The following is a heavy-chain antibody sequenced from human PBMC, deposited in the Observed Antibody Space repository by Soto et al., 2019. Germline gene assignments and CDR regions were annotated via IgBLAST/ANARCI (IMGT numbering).Heavy chain of an antibody. CDR3: ARRRGYSSSSVYYFDY. V-gene: IGHV4-59*01. J-gene: IGHJ4*02. D-gene: IGHD6-6*01. CDR2: IDYSGST. Sequence: PSLTCAVSSGSISSYYWSWIRQPPGKGLEWIGYIDYSGSTNYNPSLKSRVTISVDTSKNQFSLKLSSVTAADTAVYYCARRRGYSSSSVYYFDYWGQGTLVTVSS. CDR1: SGSISSYY.